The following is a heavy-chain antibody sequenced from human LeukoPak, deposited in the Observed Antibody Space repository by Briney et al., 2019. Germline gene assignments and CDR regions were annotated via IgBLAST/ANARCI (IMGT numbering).Heavy chain of an antibody. D-gene: IGHD3-9*01. CDR3: ARLYYDILTGYYFLDY. CDR2: INPSGGST. V-gene: IGHV1-46*01. Sequence: ASVKVSCKASGYTFTSYYMHWVRQAPGQGLEWMGIINPSGGSTSYAQKFQGRVTMTRNTSISTAYMELSSLRSEDTAVYYCARLYYDILTGYYFLDYWGQGTLVTVSS. J-gene: IGHJ4*02. CDR1: GYTFTSYY.